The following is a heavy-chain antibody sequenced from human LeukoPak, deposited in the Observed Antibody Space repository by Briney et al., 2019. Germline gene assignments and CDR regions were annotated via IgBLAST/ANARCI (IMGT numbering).Heavy chain of an antibody. CDR1: GFTVSSNY. V-gene: IGHV3-66*01. J-gene: IGHJ6*02. Sequence: GGSLRLSCAASGFTVSSNYMSWVRQAPGKGLEWVSVIYSGASTYYADSVKGRFTISRDNSKNTLYLQMNSLRAEDTAVYYCARKSAYYYYYGMDVWGQGTTVTVSS. CDR2: IYSGAST. CDR3: ARKSAYYYYYGMDV. D-gene: IGHD6-25*01.